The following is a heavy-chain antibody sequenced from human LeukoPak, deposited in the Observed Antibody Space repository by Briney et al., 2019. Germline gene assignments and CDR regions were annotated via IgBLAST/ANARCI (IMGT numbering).Heavy chain of an antibody. J-gene: IGHJ4*02. CDR3: ARHAFDSSGFYLAYFDY. V-gene: IGHV4-39*01. CDR2: IYYSGST. Sequence: SETLSLTCTVSGGSISSSSYYWGWIRQPPGKGLEWIGSIYYSGSTYYNPSLKSRVTISVDTSKNQFSLKLSSVTAADTAVYYCARHAFDSSGFYLAYFDYWDQGTLVTVSS. D-gene: IGHD3-22*01. CDR1: GGSISSSSYY.